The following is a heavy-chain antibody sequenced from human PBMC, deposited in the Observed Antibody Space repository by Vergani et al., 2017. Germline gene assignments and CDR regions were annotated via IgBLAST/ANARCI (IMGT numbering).Heavy chain of an antibody. J-gene: IGHJ1*01. Sequence: QVHLVESGGGVVQPGRSLRLSCVVSGFTYSYYGMHWVRQAPGKGLEWVAVISYDGTQKYYADSVKGRFTISRDNSKSTLYLQMNSLRTEDTAVYYCATKSCGTPGCQIGYFRQWGQGTLGTVSS. CDR1: GFTYSYYG. CDR3: ATKSCGTPGCQIGYFRQ. D-gene: IGHD1-1*01. CDR2: ISYDGTQK. V-gene: IGHV3-30*03.